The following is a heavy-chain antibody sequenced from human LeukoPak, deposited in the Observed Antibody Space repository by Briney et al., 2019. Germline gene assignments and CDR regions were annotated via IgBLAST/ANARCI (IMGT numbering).Heavy chain of an antibody. CDR3: ARLALQEVGATQTYYLDY. CDR2: IYYSGST. J-gene: IGHJ4*02. D-gene: IGHD1-26*01. CDR1: GVSISSYY. Sequence: SETLSLTCTVSGVSISSYYWSWIRQPPGKGLEWMGYIYYSGSTNYNPSLKSRVTISVDTSNNQFSLKLSSVTAADTAVYYSARLALQEVGATQTYYLDYWGQGTLVTVSS. V-gene: IGHV4-59*01.